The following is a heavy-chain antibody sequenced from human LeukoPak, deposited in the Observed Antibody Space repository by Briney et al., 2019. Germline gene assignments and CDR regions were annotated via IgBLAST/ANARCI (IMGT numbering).Heavy chain of an antibody. J-gene: IGHJ4*02. V-gene: IGHV3-64*01. CDR2: ISSNGGST. CDR3: ARGYYDSSGYYRLYYFDY. D-gene: IGHD3-22*01. Sequence: GGSLRLSCVASRFTFSNYAMHWVRQAPGKGLEYVSTISSNGGSTYYANSVKGRFTISRDNSKNTLYLQMGRLRAEDMAVYYCARGYYDSSGYYRLYYFDYWGQGTLVTVSS. CDR1: RFTFSNYA.